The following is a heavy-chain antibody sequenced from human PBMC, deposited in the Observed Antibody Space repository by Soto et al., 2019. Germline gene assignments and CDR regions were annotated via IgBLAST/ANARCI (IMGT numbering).Heavy chain of an antibody. Sequence: PGGSLRLSCAASGFTFSSYGMHWVRQAPGKGLEWVAVIWYDGSNKYYADSVKGRFTISRDNSKNTLYLQMNSLRAEDTAVYYCARGGPEHYYGSGSLTYWGQGTLVTVSS. CDR2: IWYDGSNK. J-gene: IGHJ4*02. D-gene: IGHD3-10*01. V-gene: IGHV3-33*01. CDR1: GFTFSSYG. CDR3: ARGGPEHYYGSGSLTY.